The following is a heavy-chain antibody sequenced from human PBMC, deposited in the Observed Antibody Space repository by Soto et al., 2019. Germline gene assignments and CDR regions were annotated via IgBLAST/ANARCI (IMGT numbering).Heavy chain of an antibody. V-gene: IGHV3-7*03. CDR3: AKCGSGWYFAV. D-gene: IGHD3-10*01. CDR2: INQDGSAK. Sequence: GGSLRLSCVASEFIFNSHWMSWVRQAPGKGLEWVASINQDGSAKKYGKSVEGRFTISRDNDKNSLYLQMNNLSADDTAVYYCAKCGSGWYFAVWGQGAPVTVSS. CDR1: EFIFNSHW. J-gene: IGHJ6*02.